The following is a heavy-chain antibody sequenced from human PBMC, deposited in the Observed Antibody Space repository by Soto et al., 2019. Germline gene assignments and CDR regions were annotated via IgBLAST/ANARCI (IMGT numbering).Heavy chain of an antibody. CDR1: GYTFSSYA. D-gene: IGHD7-27*01. CDR2: INAGYGNT. CDR3: ARDTGDGTFDF. V-gene: IGHV1-3*01. J-gene: IGHJ4*02. Sequence: ASVKVSCKASGYTFSSYAMHWVRQAPGQRLEWMGWINAGYGNTKSSQKFQDRVTISRDTSASTAYMELTSLRSEDTAVYYCARDTGDGTFDFWGQGTLVTVSA.